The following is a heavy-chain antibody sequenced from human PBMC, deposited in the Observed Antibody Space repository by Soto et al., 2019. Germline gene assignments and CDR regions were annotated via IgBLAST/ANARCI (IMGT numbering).Heavy chain of an antibody. D-gene: IGHD3-10*01. Sequence: QVQLVQSGAEVKKPGASVKVSCKASGYTFTRYGIRWVRQAPGQGLDRMGWISASNGNTNYAQKRPCRVTMTTDTSTSTAYMELRSLRSDATALYYCAREYGSGSRFDSWGQGTLVTVSS. J-gene: IGHJ4*02. CDR1: GYTFTRYG. V-gene: IGHV1-18*01. CDR2: ISASNGNT. CDR3: AREYGSGSRFDS.